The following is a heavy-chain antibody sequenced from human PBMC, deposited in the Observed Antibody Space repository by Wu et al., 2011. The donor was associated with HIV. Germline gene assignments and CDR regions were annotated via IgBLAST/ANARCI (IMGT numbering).Heavy chain of an antibody. D-gene: IGHD2-21*01. V-gene: IGHV1-69*14. CDR3: AGDLGGDEDT. CDR2: IIPIFGTA. Sequence: QVQVVQSGPEVKKPGSSVKVSCKVSGGTFSKYTISWVRQAPGQGLEWMGGIIPIFGTAKYAQKFQGRVTISADKSTSTAYIEVRSLRSEDTSVYYCAGDLGGDEDTWGQGTLVTVSS. CDR1: GGTFSKYT. J-gene: IGHJ5*02.